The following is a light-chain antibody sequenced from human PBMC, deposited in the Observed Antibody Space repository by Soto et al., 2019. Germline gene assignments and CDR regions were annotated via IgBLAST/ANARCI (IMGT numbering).Light chain of an antibody. CDR3: QQYDNLP. CDR1: QDISNY. J-gene: IGKJ4*01. Sequence: DIPMTQSPSSLSASVGDRVTITCQASQDISNYLNWYQQKQGKAPKLLIYDASNLETGVPSRFSGSGSGTDFTFTISSLQPEDIATYYCQQYDNLPFGGGTKVEIK. CDR2: DAS. V-gene: IGKV1-33*01.